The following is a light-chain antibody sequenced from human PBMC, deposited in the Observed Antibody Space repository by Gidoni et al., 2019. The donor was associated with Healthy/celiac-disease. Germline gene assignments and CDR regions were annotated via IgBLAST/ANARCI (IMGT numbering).Light chain of an antibody. CDR1: QSVSSSY. CDR2: GAS. V-gene: IGKV3-20*01. J-gene: IGKJ1*01. CDR3: QQYGSSPPWT. Sequence: EIVLTQSPGTLSLSPGERATLSCRAIQSVSSSYLAWYQQKPGQAPRLLIYGASSRATGLPDRFSCSGSGTDFTLTISRLEPEDFAVYYCQQYGSSPPWTFGQGTKVEIK.